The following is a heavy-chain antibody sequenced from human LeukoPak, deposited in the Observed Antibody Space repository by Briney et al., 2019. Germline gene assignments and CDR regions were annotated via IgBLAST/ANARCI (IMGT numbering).Heavy chain of an antibody. CDR2: IYYSGNT. V-gene: IGHV4-59*08. D-gene: IGHD3-3*01. J-gene: IGHJ5*02. Sequence: PSETLSLTCTVSGGSISSYYWSWIRQPPEKGLEWIGYIYYSGNTNYNPSHKSRVTISVDTSKNQFSLKLSSVTAADTAVYYCARRITIFGVAPPGSWFDPWGQGTLVTVSS. CDR3: ARRITIFGVAPPGSWFDP. CDR1: GGSISSYY.